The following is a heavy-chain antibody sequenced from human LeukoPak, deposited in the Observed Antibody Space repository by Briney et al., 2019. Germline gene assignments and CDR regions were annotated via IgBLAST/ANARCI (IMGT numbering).Heavy chain of an antibody. CDR1: GFTFSSYW. J-gene: IGHJ4*02. Sequence: PGGSLRLSXAASGFTFSSYWMHWVRQAPGKGLVWVSRISGDGSSTTYAESVEGRFTISRDNAKNTLYLQMNSLRAEDTAVYYCARELPFDYWGQGTLVTVSS. CDR2: ISGDGSST. CDR3: ARELPFDY. V-gene: IGHV3-74*01.